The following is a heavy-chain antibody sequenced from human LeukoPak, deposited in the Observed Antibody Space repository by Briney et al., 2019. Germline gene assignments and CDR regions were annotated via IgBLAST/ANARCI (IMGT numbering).Heavy chain of an antibody. J-gene: IGHJ4*02. CDR3: ARGRPSYDILTGYYRGFDY. D-gene: IGHD3-9*01. CDR2: IYYNGAT. V-gene: IGHV4-31*03. Sequence: SSQTLSLTCTVSGGSVSSGGYYWSWIRQHPGKGLEWIGYIYYNGATYYHPSLNSRVTISVDTSKNQFSLKLSSVTAADTAVYYCARGRPSYDILTGYYRGFDYWGQGTLVTVSS. CDR1: GGSVSSGGYY.